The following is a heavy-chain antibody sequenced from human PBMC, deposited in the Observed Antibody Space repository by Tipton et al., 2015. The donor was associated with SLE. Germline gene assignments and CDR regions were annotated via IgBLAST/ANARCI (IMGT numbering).Heavy chain of an antibody. J-gene: IGHJ2*01. V-gene: IGHV4-61*09. CDR2: IYTSGST. Sequence: LRLSCTVSGGSISSGSYYWSWIRQPAGKGLEWIGYIYTSGSTNYNPSLKSRVTISVDTSKNQFSLKLRSVTAADTAVYYCASGSGEAPLSWGRGTLVTVSS. CDR3: ASGSGEAPLS. CDR1: GGSISSGSYY. D-gene: IGHD3-10*01.